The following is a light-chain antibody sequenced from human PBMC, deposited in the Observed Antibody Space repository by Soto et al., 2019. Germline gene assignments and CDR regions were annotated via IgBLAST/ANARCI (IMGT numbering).Light chain of an antibody. V-gene: IGLV2-14*01. Sequence: QSVLTQPASVSGSPGQSITISCTGTSIDVGGSNYVSWYQRHPGKAPKLLIFEVTNRPSGVSNRFSGSKSGNTASLTISRLPAEDDADYYCSSYTGSSSLVVFGGGTKVTVL. CDR2: EVT. J-gene: IGLJ2*01. CDR1: SIDVGGSNY. CDR3: SSYTGSSSLVV.